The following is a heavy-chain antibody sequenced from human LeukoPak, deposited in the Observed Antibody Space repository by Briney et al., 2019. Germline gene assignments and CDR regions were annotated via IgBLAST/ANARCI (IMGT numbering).Heavy chain of an antibody. V-gene: IGHV4-59*01. CDR3: ARVSIQLWLDY. CDR2: IYYSGST. CDR1: GGSISSYY. J-gene: IGHJ4*02. Sequence: SETLSLTCTVSGGSISSYYWSWIRQPPGKGLEWIGYIYYSGSTNYNPSLKSRVTISVDTSKNQFSLKLSSVIAADTAVYYCARVSIQLWLDYWGQGTLVTVSS. D-gene: IGHD5-18*01.